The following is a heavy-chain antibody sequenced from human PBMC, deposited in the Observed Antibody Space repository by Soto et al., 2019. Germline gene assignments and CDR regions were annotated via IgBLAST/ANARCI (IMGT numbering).Heavy chain of an antibody. D-gene: IGHD1-26*01. CDR2: IRSKSDGGTT. Sequence: GSLTRSVVAPVLTCNNAGMTWVRQAPGKGLEWVGRIRSKSDGGTTDYAAPVKGRFTISRDDSKNMVDLQMSSLKTEDTAIYYCTTYSGAAFEYWGQGALVTVSS. CDR3: TTYSGAAFEY. J-gene: IGHJ4*02. V-gene: IGHV3-15*01. CDR1: VLTCNNAG.